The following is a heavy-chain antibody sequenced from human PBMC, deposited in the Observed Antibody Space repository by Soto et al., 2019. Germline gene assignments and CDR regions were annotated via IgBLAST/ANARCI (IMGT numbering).Heavy chain of an antibody. V-gene: IGHV1-18*01. Sequence: ASVKVSCKASGYTFSNFGISWVRQAPGEGLEWMGWISPNSEKTKIAQRFQGRVTMTTDISTSTSYLELRGLTFGDTAVYYCTREFGIAAHYWGQGTLVTVSS. J-gene: IGHJ4*02. CDR3: TREFGIAAHY. D-gene: IGHD6-6*01. CDR2: ISPNSEKT. CDR1: GYTFSNFG.